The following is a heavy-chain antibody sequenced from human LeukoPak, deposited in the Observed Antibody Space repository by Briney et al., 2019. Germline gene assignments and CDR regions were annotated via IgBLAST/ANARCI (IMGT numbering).Heavy chain of an antibody. D-gene: IGHD3-10*01. CDR1: GFTFSNYW. CDR3: ARGGHRQKEF. CDR2: IKPDGSDR. V-gene: IGHV3-7*01. Sequence: PGGSLRLSCAASGFTFSNYWMTWVRQSPGKGLERVAIIKPDGSDRYSVDSEKGRFTVSRDNAKNSLYLQMSSLRAEDTAVYYCARGGHRQKEFWGQGTLVTVSS. J-gene: IGHJ4*02.